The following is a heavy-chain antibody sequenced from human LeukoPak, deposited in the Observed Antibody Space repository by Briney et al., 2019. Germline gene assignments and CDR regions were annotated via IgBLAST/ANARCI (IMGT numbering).Heavy chain of an antibody. D-gene: IGHD2-15*01. CDR3: ARDRLQGYYYGMDV. V-gene: IGHV3-30*03. CDR1: GFTFSNNG. J-gene: IGHJ6*02. CDR2: ISNDGINI. Sequence: GGSLRLSCAASGFTFSNNGMHWVRQAPGRGLEWLAVISNDGINIYYGDSVKGRFTISRDNPKNTLYLEMNSLKPEDTAVYYCARDRLQGYYYGMDVWGQGTTVTVSS.